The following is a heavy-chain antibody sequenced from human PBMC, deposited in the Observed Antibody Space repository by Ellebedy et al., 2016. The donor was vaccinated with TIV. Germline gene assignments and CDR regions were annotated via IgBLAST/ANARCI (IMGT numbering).Heavy chain of an antibody. CDR2: ISGSGGST. CDR1: GFTFSSYA. J-gene: IGHJ4*02. CDR3: ARDYYGSGSYSSD. Sequence: GGSLRLSCAASGFTFSSYAMNWVRQAPGKGLEWVSAISGSGGSTYYADSVKGRFTISRDNAKNSLYLRMNSLRAEDTAVYYCARDYYGSGSYSSDWGQGTLVTVSS. D-gene: IGHD3-10*01. V-gene: IGHV3-23*01.